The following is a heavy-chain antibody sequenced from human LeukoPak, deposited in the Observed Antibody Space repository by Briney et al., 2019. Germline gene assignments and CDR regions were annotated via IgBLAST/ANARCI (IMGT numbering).Heavy chain of an antibody. J-gene: IGHJ3*02. Sequence: HSGGSLRLSCAASRFRFSTFPMGWVRQAPGKGLEWVSGISAGGETTFYADSVRGRLTISRDNSKNTLYLQMNSLRADDTAVYYCAKSLLTTATGTGRAFDIWGQGTMVTVS. CDR2: ISAGGETT. CDR1: RFRFSTFP. CDR3: AKSLLTTATGTGRAFDI. V-gene: IGHV3-23*01. D-gene: IGHD1-1*01.